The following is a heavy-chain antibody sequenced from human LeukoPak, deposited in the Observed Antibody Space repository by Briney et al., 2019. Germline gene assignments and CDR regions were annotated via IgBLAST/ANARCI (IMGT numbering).Heavy chain of an antibody. CDR3: AKEGGLGDSSGYFSD. V-gene: IGHV3-21*01. CDR2: ISSGSSFI. Sequence: NPGGSLRLSCAASGFTFSTYSMNWVRQAPGKGLEWVSSISSGSSFIYYADSVKGRFTISRDNSKNTLYLQMSSLRAEDTAVYYCAKEGGLGDSSGYFSDWGQGTLVTVSS. J-gene: IGHJ4*02. CDR1: GFTFSTYS. D-gene: IGHD3-22*01.